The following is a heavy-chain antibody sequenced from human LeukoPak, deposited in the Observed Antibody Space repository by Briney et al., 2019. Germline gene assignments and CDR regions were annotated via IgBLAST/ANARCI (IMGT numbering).Heavy chain of an antibody. J-gene: IGHJ4*02. V-gene: IGHV3-30*02. CDR2: IRYDGSNK. D-gene: IGHD2/OR15-2a*01. CDR1: GFTFSSYG. CDR3: AKGESMEN. Sequence: PGGSLRLSCAASGFTFSSYGMRWVRQPPGKGLAWVAFIRYDGSNKYYADSVKGRFTISRDNSKNTLYLQMNSLRAEGTAVYYCAKGESMENWGQGTLVTVSS.